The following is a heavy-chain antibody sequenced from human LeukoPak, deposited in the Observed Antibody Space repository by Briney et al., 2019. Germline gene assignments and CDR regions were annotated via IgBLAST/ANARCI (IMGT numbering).Heavy chain of an antibody. CDR1: GGSISSGGYY. V-gene: IGHV4-30-2*01. CDR2: IYDSGSI. J-gene: IGHJ5*02. Sequence: SETLSLTCTVSGGSISSGGYYWSWIRQPPGKGLEWIGYIYDSGSIYYNPSLKSRVTISVDRSKNQFSLKLSSVTAADTAVYFCARESAAATNWFDPWGQGTLVTVSS. CDR3: ARESAAATNWFDP. D-gene: IGHD6-13*01.